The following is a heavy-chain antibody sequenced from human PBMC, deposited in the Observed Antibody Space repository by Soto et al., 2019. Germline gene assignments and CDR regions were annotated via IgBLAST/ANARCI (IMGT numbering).Heavy chain of an antibody. CDR2: ISAYNGNT. CDR3: ARGDKPGVTIFGVPNYGMDV. CDR1: GYTFTSYG. V-gene: IGHV1-18*01. D-gene: IGHD3-3*01. J-gene: IGHJ6*02. Sequence: ASVKVSWKASGYTFTSYGISWVRQAPGQGLEWMGWISAYNGNTNYAQKLQGRVTMTTDTSTSTAYMELRSLRSDYTAVYYCARGDKPGVTIFGVPNYGMDVWGQGTTVTVSS.